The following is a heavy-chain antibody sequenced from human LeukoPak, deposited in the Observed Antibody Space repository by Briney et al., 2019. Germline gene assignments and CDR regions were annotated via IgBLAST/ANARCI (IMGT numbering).Heavy chain of an antibody. Sequence: SQTLPLTCAISGDSVSSNFVTWNWIRQSPSRGLEWLGRTYYRSKWSNDYAVSVKSRITINPDTSKNQFSLQLNSVTPEDTALYYCARARSGIFEYWGQGILVTVSS. D-gene: IGHD6-19*01. CDR3: ARARSGIFEY. V-gene: IGHV6-1*01. J-gene: IGHJ4*02. CDR2: TYYRSKWSN. CDR1: GDSVSSNFVT.